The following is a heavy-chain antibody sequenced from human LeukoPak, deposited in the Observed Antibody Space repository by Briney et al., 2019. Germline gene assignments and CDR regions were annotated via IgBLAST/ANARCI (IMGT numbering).Heavy chain of an antibody. CDR2: IKSKTDSGTT. V-gene: IGHV3-15*01. J-gene: IGHJ4*02. Sequence: GGSLRLSCAASGFTFSNAWMSWVRQAPGKGLEWVGHIKSKTDSGTTDYAAPVKGRFTISRDDSKTTLDLQMNSLKTEDTAVYYCTTDEWTWGQGTLVTVSS. CDR3: TTDEWT. D-gene: IGHD3-3*01. CDR1: GFTFSNAW.